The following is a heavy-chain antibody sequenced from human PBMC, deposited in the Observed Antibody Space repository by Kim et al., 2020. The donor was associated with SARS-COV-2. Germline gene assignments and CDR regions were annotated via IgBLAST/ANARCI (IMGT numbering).Heavy chain of an antibody. J-gene: IGHJ4*02. CDR3: AREGTAMVDYVFSGSFWY. D-gene: IGHD5-18*01. CDR1: GGTFSSYA. V-gene: IGHV1-69*13. Sequence: SVKVSCKASGGTFSSYAISWVRQAPGQGLEWMGGIIPIFGTANYAQKFQGRVTITADESTSTVYMELSSLRSEDTAVYYCAREGTAMVDYVFSGSFWYWGQGTLVTVSS. CDR2: IIPIFGTA.